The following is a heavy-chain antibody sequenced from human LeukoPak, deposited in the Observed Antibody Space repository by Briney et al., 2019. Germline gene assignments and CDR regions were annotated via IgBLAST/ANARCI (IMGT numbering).Heavy chain of an antibody. D-gene: IGHD3-3*01. CDR3: ASKVDFWSGYYPPLLDY. Sequence: SETLSLTCTVSGGSISSSSYYWGWIRQPPGKGLEWIGSIYYSGSTYYNPSLKSRVTISVDTSKDQFSLKLSSVTAADTAVYYCASKVDFWSGYYPPLLDYWGQGTLVTVSS. CDR2: IYYSGST. J-gene: IGHJ4*02. CDR1: GGSISSSSYY. V-gene: IGHV4-39*01.